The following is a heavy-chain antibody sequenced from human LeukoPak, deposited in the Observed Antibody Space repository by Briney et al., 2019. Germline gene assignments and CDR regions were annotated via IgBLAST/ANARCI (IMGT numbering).Heavy chain of an antibody. CDR2: INYSGSI. Sequence: SGTLSLTCTVSGGSISSYYWSWIRQPPGKGLEWIGYINYSGSINYNPPPNKRVTTSADTSQNQFSLKLSSVTAADTAVYYCARAPRSSGVYTTFVPWGQGTLVTVSS. V-gene: IGHV4-59*01. CDR3: ARAPRSSGVYTTFVP. J-gene: IGHJ5*02. CDR1: GGSISSYY. D-gene: IGHD6-19*01.